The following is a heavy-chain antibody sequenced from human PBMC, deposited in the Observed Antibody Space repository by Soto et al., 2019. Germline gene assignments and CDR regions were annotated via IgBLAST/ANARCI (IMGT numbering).Heavy chain of an antibody. CDR2: INTDESST. CDR3: ARRGPVTGLAY. J-gene: IGHJ4*02. V-gene: IGHV3-74*01. D-gene: IGHD1-20*01. Sequence: EVQLVESGGGLVQPGGSLRLSCAASGFTFSSYCMHWVRQAPWKGLVWVSRINTDESSTTYADSVKGRFTISRDNAKNTLYLQMNSLRAEDTAVYYCARRGPVTGLAYWGQGTLVTVSS. CDR1: GFTFSSYC.